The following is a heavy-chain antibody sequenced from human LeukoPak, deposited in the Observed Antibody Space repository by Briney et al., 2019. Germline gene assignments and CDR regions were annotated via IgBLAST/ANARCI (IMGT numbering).Heavy chain of an antibody. CDR1: EFTFSTYW. D-gene: IGHD7-27*01. V-gene: IGHV3-74*01. CDR2: INEDGSTI. J-gene: IGHJ4*02. CDR3: ARDLSGRDDY. Sequence: SGGSLRLSCAASEFTFSTYWFHWVRQAPGKGLIWVSRINEDGSTINYADSVRGRFAISRDNAKNTLYLEMNSLRAEDTAVYYCARDLSGRDDYWGQGTLVTVSS.